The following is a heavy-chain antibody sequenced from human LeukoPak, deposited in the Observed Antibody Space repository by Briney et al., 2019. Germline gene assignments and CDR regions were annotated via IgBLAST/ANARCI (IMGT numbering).Heavy chain of an antibody. J-gene: IGHJ4*02. CDR3: ARGDYCSGGSCYSPPFDY. V-gene: IGHV4-34*01. CDR2: INHSGST. D-gene: IGHD2-15*01. CDR1: GWSFSGYY. Sequence: SETLSLTCAVYGWSFSGYYWSWIRQPPGKGLEWIGEINHSGSTNYNPSLKSRVTISVDTSKNQFSLKLSSVTAADTAVYYCARGDYCSGGSCYSPPFDYWGQGTLVTVSS.